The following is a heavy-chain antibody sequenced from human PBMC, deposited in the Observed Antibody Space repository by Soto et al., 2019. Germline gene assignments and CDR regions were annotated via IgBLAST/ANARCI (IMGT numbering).Heavy chain of an antibody. V-gene: IGHV1-2*02. CDR2: INPNSGGT. CDR3: GRDIGGISGIDY. CDR1: GYIFNGYY. D-gene: IGHD3-16*01. Sequence: ASVKVSCKASGYIFNGYYIQWVRQVPGQGLEWMGWINPNSGGTNFAQKFEGRITMTRDPSISTAYMELSGLRFGDSALYYCGRDIGGISGIDYWGQGTPVTV. J-gene: IGHJ4*02.